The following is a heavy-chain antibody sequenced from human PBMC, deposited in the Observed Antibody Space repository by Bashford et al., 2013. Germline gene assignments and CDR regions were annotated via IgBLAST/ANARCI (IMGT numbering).Heavy chain of an antibody. J-gene: IGHJ6*02. D-gene: IGHD3-22*01. V-gene: IGHV1-69*04. CDR2: IIPILGIA. CDR1: GGTFSSYA. Sequence: VASVKVSCKASGGTFSSYAISWVRQAPGQGLEWMGRIIPILGIANYAQKFQGRVTITADKSTSTAYMELSSLRSEDTAVYYCARESYDSSGYYDYYYGMDVWGQGTTVTVSS. CDR3: ARESYDSSGYYDYYYGMDV.